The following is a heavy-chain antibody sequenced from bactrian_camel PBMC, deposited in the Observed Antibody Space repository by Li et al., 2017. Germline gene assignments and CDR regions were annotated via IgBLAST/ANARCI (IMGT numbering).Heavy chain of an antibody. J-gene: IGHJ4*01. D-gene: IGHD3*01. CDR3: AADQQPCGWRPLLASEYDY. Sequence: HVQLVESGGGLVQPGGSLRLSCAASGFTFSSAWMFWVRQAPGKGLEWVSVINTGDGTTLYSDSVKGRFTISQDNAKNTVYQQMNSLQSEDTAVYYCAADQQPCGWRPLLASEYDYWGQGTQVTVS. CDR2: INTGDGTT. CDR1: GFTFSSAW. V-gene: IGHV3S1*01.